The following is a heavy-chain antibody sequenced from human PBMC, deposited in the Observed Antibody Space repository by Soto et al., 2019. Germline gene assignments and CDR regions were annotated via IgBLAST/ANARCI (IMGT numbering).Heavy chain of an antibody. CDR2: ISPYNGTA. CDR3: ARDMERATIGGQEYNWFDP. Sequence: ASVKVSCKASGYTFTSYGISWVRQAPGQGLEWMGWISPYNGTANYAQKFQGRVTITTDESTSTAYMELSSLRSEDTAVYYCARDMERATIGGQEYNWFDPWGQGTLVTVSS. CDR1: GYTFTSYG. J-gene: IGHJ5*02. V-gene: IGHV1-18*01. D-gene: IGHD5-12*01.